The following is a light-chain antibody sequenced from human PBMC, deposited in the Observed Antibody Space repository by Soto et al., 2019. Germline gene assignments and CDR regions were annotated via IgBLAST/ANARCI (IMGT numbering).Light chain of an antibody. CDR3: SSYTSSSTRV. V-gene: IGLV2-14*01. Sequence: QSALTQPASVSGSPGQSITISCTGTRSDVGGYNYVSWYQQHPGKAPKLMIYDVSTRPSGVSNRFSGSKSGNTASLTISGLQAEDEAEYYCSSYTSSSTRVFGGGTNLTVL. CDR2: DVS. J-gene: IGLJ2*01. CDR1: RSDVGGYNY.